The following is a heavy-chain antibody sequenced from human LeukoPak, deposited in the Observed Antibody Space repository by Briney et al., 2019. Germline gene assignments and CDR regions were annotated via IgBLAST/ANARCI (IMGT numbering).Heavy chain of an antibody. V-gene: IGHV3-23*01. D-gene: IGHD6-13*01. J-gene: IGHJ3*02. CDR2: FSATDGST. CDR3: AKSKTAAAGTGEFDI. CDR1: GFTFSNYA. Sequence: GGSLRVSCAASGFTFSNYAMSWVRQGPGKGLEWVSGFSATDGSTQYADSVRGRFTISRDNSKKTLFLQMNSLRAEDTAVYYCAKSKTAAAGTGEFDIWGQGTMVTVSS.